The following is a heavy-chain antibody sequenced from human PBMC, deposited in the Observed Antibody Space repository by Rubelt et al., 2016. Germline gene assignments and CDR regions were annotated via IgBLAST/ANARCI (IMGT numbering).Heavy chain of an antibody. D-gene: IGHD6-19*01. CDR2: IIPIFGTA. J-gene: IGHJ4*02. Sequence: QVQLVQSGAEVKKPGASVKVSCKASGYTFTSYGISWVRQAPGQGLEWMGWIIPIFGTANYAQKFPRRVTITVAESTSTAYMELSSLRSEDTAVYYCARDLYKGPRWLVAYWGQGTLVTVSS. CDR3: ARDLYKGPRWLVAY. V-gene: IGHV1-69*13. CDR1: GYTFTSYG.